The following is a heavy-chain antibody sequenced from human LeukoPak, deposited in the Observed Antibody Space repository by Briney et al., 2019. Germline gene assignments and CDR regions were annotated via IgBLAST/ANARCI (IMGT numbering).Heavy chain of an antibody. CDR2: INPSGGST. CDR3: ARGRIAAAGRDAFDI. D-gene: IGHD6-13*01. Sequence: GASVKVSCKASGYTFTSYYMHWVRQAPGQGLEWMGIINPSGGSTSYAQKFQGRVTMTRDTSTSTVYMELSSLRSEDTAVCYCARGRIAAAGRDAFDIWGQGTMVTVSS. CDR1: GYTFTSYY. V-gene: IGHV1-46*03. J-gene: IGHJ3*02.